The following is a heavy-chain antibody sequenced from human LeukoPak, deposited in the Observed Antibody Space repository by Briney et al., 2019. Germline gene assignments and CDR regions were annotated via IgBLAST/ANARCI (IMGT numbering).Heavy chain of an antibody. CDR2: ISGSGGST. J-gene: IGHJ4*02. Sequence: PGGSLRLSCAASGFTFSSYGVSWVRQAPGKGLEWVSAISGSGGSTYYADSVKGRFTISRDNSKNTLYLQMNSLRAEDTAVYYCAKDLVGCSGGSCSTFYGDYDFTSDYWGQGTLVTVSS. D-gene: IGHD2-15*01. CDR3: AKDLVGCSGGSCSTFYGDYDFTSDY. CDR1: GFTFSSYG. V-gene: IGHV3-23*01.